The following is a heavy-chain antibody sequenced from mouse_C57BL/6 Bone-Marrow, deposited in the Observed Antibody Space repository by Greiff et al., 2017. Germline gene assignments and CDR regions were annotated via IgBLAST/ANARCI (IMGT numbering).Heavy chain of an antibody. CDR3: ARGDYGSSVFDY. J-gene: IGHJ2*01. D-gene: IGHD1-1*01. V-gene: IGHV1-50*01. CDR2: IDPSDSYT. Sequence: VQLQQPGAELVKPGASVKLSCKASGYTFTSYWMQWVKQRPGQGLEWIGEIDPSDSYTNYNQKFKGKATLTVDTSSSTAYMQLSSLTSEDSAVYYCARGDYGSSVFDYWGQGTTLTVSS. CDR1: GYTFTSYW.